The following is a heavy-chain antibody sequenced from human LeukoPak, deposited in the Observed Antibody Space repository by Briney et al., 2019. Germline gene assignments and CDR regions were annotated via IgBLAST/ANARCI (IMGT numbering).Heavy chain of an antibody. V-gene: IGHV3-23*01. CDR1: GFTFSSYS. Sequence: GGSLRLSCAASGFTFSSYSMNWVRQAPGKGLEWVSAISGSGGSTYYADSVKGRFTISRDNSKNTLYLQMNSLRAEDTAVYYCARSGGSSWYGGYYYYGMDVWGQGTTVTVSS. J-gene: IGHJ6*02. D-gene: IGHD6-13*01. CDR3: ARSGGSSWYGGYYYYGMDV. CDR2: ISGSGGST.